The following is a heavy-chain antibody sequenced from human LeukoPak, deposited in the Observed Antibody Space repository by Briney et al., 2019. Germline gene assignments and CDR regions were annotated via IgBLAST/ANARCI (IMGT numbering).Heavy chain of an antibody. Sequence: GGSLRLSCTVSGFTLSSYEMTWFRQAPGKGLQWVSSIEYSDTGGHYADSVQGRFTISKDNPKNTLYLQLNSLRAEDTAIYYCTRNSGWYGISWGQGTLVTVSS. D-gene: IGHD6-19*01. J-gene: IGHJ4*02. CDR3: TRNSGWYGIS. CDR2: IEYSDTGG. V-gene: IGHV3-23*01. CDR1: GFTLSSYE.